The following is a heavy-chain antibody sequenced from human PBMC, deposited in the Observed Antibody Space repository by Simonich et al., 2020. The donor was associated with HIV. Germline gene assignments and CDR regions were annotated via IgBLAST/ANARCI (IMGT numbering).Heavy chain of an antibody. CDR1: GGSFSGYS. CDR3: ARGFYQRLYYFDY. J-gene: IGHJ4*02. Sequence: QVQLQQWGAGLLKPSETLSLTCAVYGGSFSGYSWSWIRQPPGKGLEWIGEINQSRSTNSNPSLKSRITISVDTSKNQFSLKLSSVTAADTAVYYCARGFYQRLYYFDYWGQGTLVTVSS. V-gene: IGHV4-34*01. CDR2: INQSRST. D-gene: IGHD2-2*01.